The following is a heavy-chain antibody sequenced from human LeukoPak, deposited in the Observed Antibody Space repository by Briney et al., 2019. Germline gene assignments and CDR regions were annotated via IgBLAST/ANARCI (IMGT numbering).Heavy chain of an antibody. CDR1: GFTLSSYW. CDR2: IKQDGSEK. D-gene: IGHD2-15*01. V-gene: IGHV3-7*03. CDR3: AKAPRLRSFDY. J-gene: IGHJ4*02. Sequence: GGSLRLSCAASGFTLSSYWMSWVRQAPGKGLEWVANIKQDGSEKYYVDSVKGRFTISRDNAKNSLYLQMNSLRAEDTAVYYCAKAPRLRSFDYWGQGTLVTVSS.